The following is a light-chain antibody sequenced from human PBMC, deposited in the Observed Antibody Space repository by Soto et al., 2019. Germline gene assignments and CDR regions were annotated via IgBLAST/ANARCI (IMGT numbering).Light chain of an antibody. J-gene: IGKJ5*01. V-gene: IGKV1-39*01. Sequence: GDTVTISCRASQGISGYLNWYQQKPGKAPNLLIFDASSLQSGVAPRFSGRGSGAEYTLTTSSLQPEDFATYFCQHSYSNFPITFGQGNRLDIK. CDR2: DAS. CDR3: QHSYSNFPIT. CDR1: QGISGY.